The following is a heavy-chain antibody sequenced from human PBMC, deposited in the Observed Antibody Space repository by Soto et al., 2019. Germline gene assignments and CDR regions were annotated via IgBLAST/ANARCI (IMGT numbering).Heavy chain of an antibody. CDR2: IIPIFGTA. J-gene: IGHJ4*02. CDR1: GFTFTSSA. Sequence: ASVKVSCKASGFTFTSSAVQWVRQARGQRLEWMGGIIPIFGTANYAQKFQGRVTITADKSTSTAYMELSSLRSEDTAVYYCARGITGRSPYYFDYWGQGTLVTVSS. V-gene: IGHV1-69*06. D-gene: IGHD1-20*01. CDR3: ARGITGRSPYYFDY.